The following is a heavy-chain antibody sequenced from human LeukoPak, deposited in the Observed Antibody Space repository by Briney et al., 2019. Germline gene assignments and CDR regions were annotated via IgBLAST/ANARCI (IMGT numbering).Heavy chain of an antibody. J-gene: IGHJ5*02. V-gene: IGHV4-34*01. D-gene: IGHD5-12*01. CDR3: ARGGYGGNDWNH. Sequence: SETLSLTCAVYGWSFSGYYWSWIPQPPGKGREWCGEINHSGTTNYNPSLKSRATISVDTSHNQFSLKLSSVTAADTAVYYCARGGYGGNDWNHWGQGTLVTVSS. CDR1: GWSFSGYY. CDR2: INHSGTT.